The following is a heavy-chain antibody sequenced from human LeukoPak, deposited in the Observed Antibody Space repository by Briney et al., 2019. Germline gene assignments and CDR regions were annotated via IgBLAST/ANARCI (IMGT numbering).Heavy chain of an antibody. D-gene: IGHD1-26*01. CDR2: INPNSGDT. J-gene: IGHJ4*02. CDR3: ARGDSGSYQEFDY. Sequence: RINPNSGDTNYAQKFQGRVTMTRDTSISTAYMELSRLRSEDTAVYYCARGDSGSYQEFDYWGQGTLVTVSS. V-gene: IGHV1-2*06.